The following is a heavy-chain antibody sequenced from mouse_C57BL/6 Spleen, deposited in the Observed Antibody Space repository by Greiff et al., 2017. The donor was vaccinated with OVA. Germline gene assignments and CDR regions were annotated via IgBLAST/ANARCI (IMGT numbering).Heavy chain of an antibody. CDR3: ARGYYDYDEGFDY. V-gene: IGHV1-78*01. CDR2: IYPRDGST. J-gene: IGHJ2*01. Sequence: VQRVESDAELVKPGASVKISCKVSGYTFTDHTIHWMKQRPEQGLEWIGYIYPRDGSTKYNEKFKGKATLTADKSSSTAYMQLNSLTSEDSAVYFCARGYYDYDEGFDYWGQGTTLTVSS. CDR1: GYTFTDHT. D-gene: IGHD2-4*01.